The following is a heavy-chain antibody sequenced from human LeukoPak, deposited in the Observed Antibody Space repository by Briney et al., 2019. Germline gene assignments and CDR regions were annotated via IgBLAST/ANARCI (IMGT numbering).Heavy chain of an antibody. J-gene: IGHJ4*02. CDR3: ARDSVLRRGH. CDR1: GFSFSSYS. V-gene: IGHV3-21*04. Sequence: GGSLRLSCAASGFSFSSYSMYWVRQAPGKGLEWVSFISTSSSYIYYADSVKGRFTISRDNSKNTLYLQMNSLRAEDTAVYYCARDSVLRRGHWGQGTLVTVSS. CDR2: ISTSSSYI. D-gene: IGHD3-10*01.